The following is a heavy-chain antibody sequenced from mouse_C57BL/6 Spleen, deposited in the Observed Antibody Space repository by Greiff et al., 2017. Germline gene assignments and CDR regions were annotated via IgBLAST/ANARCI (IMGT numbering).Heavy chain of an antibody. D-gene: IGHD2-4*01. CDR2: ISSGGSYT. CDR3: ARRKSSDYDYYYDMDY. CDR1: GFTFSSYG. V-gene: IGHV5-6*02. Sequence: EVKLMESGGDLVKPGGSLKLSCAASGFTFSSYGMTWVRQTPDKRLEWVATISSGGSYTYYPDSVKGRFTISRDNATNTLYMQMSNLKSEDTAIYYCARRKSSDYDYYYDMDYWGQGTSVTVSS. J-gene: IGHJ4*01.